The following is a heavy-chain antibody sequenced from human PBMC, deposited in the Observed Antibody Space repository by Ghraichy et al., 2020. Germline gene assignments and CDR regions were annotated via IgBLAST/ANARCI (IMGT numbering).Heavy chain of an antibody. CDR3: ASLYGGGSYSNYFDY. V-gene: IGHV3-30*04. CDR2: ISYDGSNK. J-gene: IGHJ4*02. Sequence: GGSLRLSCAASGFTFSSYAMHWVRQAPGKGLEWVAVISYDGSNKYYADSVKGRFTISRDNSKNTLYLQMNSLRAEDTAVYYCASLYGGGSYSNYFDYWGQGTLVTVSS. D-gene: IGHD1-26*01. CDR1: GFTFSSYA.